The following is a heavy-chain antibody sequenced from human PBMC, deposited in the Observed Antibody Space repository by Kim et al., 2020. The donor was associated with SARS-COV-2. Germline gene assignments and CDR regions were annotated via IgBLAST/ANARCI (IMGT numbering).Heavy chain of an antibody. V-gene: IGHV3-7*05. J-gene: IGHJ4*02. CDR2: IKKDGSET. Sequence: GGSLRLSCVASGFSIDDYWMNWIRQAPGKGLEWVAIIKKDGSETFYVYSLRSRFTVTRENKKNSLYLEMNRLAGDDAAVYYYAAGIGWQMDYWGQGTLVTVSS. CDR1: GFSIDDYW. CDR3: AAGIGWQMDY. D-gene: IGHD6-19*01.